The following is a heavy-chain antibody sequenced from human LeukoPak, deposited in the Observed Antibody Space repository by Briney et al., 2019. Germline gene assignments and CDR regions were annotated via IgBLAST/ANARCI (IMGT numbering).Heavy chain of an antibody. V-gene: IGHV1-18*01. D-gene: IGHD6-19*01. Sequence: ASVKVFCKASGYTFTSYGISWVRQAPGQGLEWMGWISAYNGNTNYAQKLQGRVTMTTDTSTSTAYMELRSLRSDDTAVYYCATGDSSGWSLHTEYFQHWGQGTLVTVSS. CDR1: GYTFTSYG. J-gene: IGHJ1*01. CDR3: ATGDSSGWSLHTEYFQH. CDR2: ISAYNGNT.